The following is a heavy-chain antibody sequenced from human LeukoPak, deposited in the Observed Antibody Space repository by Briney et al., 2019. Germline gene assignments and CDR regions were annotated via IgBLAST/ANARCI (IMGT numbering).Heavy chain of an antibody. CDR2: IYSGGST. V-gene: IGHV3-53*01. CDR1: GFTVSSNY. J-gene: IGHJ5*02. Sequence: GGSLRLSCAASGFTVSSNYMSWVRQAPGKGLEWVSVIYSGGSTYYADSVKGRFTISRDNSKNTLYLQMSSLRAEDTAVYYCARSGYDFWSGYQNWFDPWGQGTLVTVSS. CDR3: ARSGYDFWSGYQNWFDP. D-gene: IGHD3-3*01.